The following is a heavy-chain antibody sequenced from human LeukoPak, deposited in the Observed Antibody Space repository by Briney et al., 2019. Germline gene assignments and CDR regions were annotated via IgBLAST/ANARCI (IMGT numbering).Heavy chain of an antibody. J-gene: IGHJ4*02. D-gene: IGHD3-16*01. V-gene: IGHV1-2*06. CDR2: INPNSDYT. CDR1: GYTFTAYY. Sequence: ASVKVSCKASGYTFTAYYIHWLRQAPGQGLEWMGRINPNSDYTEYAQNFQGGVTMTRDTSISTTYMEVRRLRSDDTALYYCARVSYGNDATPFDYWGQGTLVTVSS. CDR3: ARVSYGNDATPFDY.